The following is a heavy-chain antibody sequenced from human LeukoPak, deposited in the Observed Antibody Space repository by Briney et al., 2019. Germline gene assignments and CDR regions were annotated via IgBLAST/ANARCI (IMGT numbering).Heavy chain of an antibody. CDR2: INPSGGST. CDR3: ARARWTSTVTTYYLDY. V-gene: IGHV1-46*01. CDR1: GYTFTSYY. D-gene: IGHD4-11*01. Sequence: GASVKVSCKASGYTFTSYYMHWVRQAPGQGLEWMGIINPSGGSTSYAQKFQGRVTMTRDTSTSTAYLDLSSLTSEDTAVYYCARARWTSTVTTYYLDYWGQGTLVTVSS. J-gene: IGHJ4*02.